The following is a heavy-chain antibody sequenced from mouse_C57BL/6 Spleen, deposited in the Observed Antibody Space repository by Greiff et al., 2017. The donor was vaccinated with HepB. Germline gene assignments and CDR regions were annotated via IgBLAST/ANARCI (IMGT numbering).Heavy chain of an antibody. CDR3: ARGGTVVPFDY. D-gene: IGHD1-1*01. CDR1: GFTFSDYG. J-gene: IGHJ2*01. V-gene: IGHV5-17*01. Sequence: EVKLMESGGGLVKPGGSLKLSCAASGFTFSDYGMHWVRQAPEKGLEWVAYISSGSSTIYYADTVKGRFTISRDNAKNTLFLQMTSLRSEDTAVYYCARGGTVVPFDYWGQGTTLTVSS. CDR2: ISSGSSTI.